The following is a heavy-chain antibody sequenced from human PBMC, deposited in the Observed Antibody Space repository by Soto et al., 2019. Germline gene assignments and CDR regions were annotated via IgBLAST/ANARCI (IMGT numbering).Heavy chain of an antibody. V-gene: IGHV5-10-1*01. CDR1: GYSFTSYW. CDR3: ARTDPIRKVLYGMDV. Sequence: PGESLKISCQGSGYSFTSYWISWVRQMPGKGLEWMGRIDPSDSYTNYSPSFQGHVTISADKSISTAYLQWSSLKASDTAMYYCARTDPIRKVLYGMDVWGQGTTVTVSS. CDR2: IDPSDSYT. J-gene: IGHJ6*02.